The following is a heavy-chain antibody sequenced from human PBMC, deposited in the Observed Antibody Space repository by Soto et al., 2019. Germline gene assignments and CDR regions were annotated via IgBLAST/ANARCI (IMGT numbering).Heavy chain of an antibody. J-gene: IGHJ6*02. CDR3: ARDTTTAAARGMDV. D-gene: IGHD6-13*01. CDR1: GYTFTDYY. V-gene: IGHV1-2*04. CDR2: INPNSAGT. Sequence: AASVKVSCKASGYTFTDYYIHWVRQAPGQGLEWMGWINPNSAGTNYAQKFQGWVTMTRDTSISTAFMELSRLRSDDTAVYYCARDTTTAAARGMDVWGQGTTVTVSS.